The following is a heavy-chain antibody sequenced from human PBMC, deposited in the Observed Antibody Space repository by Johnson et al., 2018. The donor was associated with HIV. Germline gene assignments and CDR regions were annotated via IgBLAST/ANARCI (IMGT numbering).Heavy chain of an antibody. D-gene: IGHD1-26*01. V-gene: IGHV3-13*01. CDR1: GFTFSNYD. J-gene: IGHJ3*02. Sequence: VQLVESGGGLVQPGGSLRLSCAASGFTFSNYDMHWVRQPTGKRLEWVSGIATTGDTYYAGSVKGRFTISRENAKNSLYLQLNSRRAGYTALYYCARGSYDGDAFDIWGQGTMVTVSS. CDR2: IATTGDT. CDR3: ARGSYDGDAFDI.